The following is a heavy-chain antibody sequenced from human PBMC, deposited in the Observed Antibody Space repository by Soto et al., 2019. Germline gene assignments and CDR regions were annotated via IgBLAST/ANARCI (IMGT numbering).Heavy chain of an antibody. J-gene: IGHJ5*02. D-gene: IGHD6-6*01. CDR3: ARGRRIAARQGWFDP. CDR2: INHSGST. Sequence: SETLSLTCAVYGGSFSGYYWSWIRQPPGKGLEWIGEINHSGSTNYNPSLKSRVTISVDTSKNQFSLKLSSVTAADTAVYYCARGRRIAARQGWFDPWGQGTLVTVPQ. V-gene: IGHV4-34*01. CDR1: GGSFSGYY.